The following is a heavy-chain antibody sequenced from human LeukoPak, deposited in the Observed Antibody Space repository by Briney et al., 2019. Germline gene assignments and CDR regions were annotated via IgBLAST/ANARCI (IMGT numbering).Heavy chain of an antibody. V-gene: IGHV3-21*01. CDR3: ARVDFWSGPDY. J-gene: IGHJ4*02. D-gene: IGHD3-3*01. CDR2: ISSSSSYI. Sequence: GGSLRLSCAASGFTFSSYSMSWVRQAPGKGLGWVSSISSSSSYIYYADSVKGRFTISRDNAKNSLYLQMNSLRAEDTAVYYCARVDFWSGPDYWGQGTLVTVSS. CDR1: GFTFSSYS.